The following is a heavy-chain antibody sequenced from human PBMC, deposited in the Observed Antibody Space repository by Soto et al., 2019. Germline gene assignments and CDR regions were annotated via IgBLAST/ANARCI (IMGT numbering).Heavy chain of an antibody. J-gene: IGHJ6*02. V-gene: IGHV1-69*13. CDR1: GGTFSSYA. CDR3: ARVQGGGDSSGYYYRRGYYYYGMDV. D-gene: IGHD3-22*01. Sequence: ASVKVSCKASGGTFSSYAISWVRQAPGQGLEWMGGIIPIFGTANYAQKFQGRVTITADESTSTAYMELSSLRSEDTAVYYCARVQGGGDSSGYYYRRGYYYYGMDVWGQGTTVTVSS. CDR2: IIPIFGTA.